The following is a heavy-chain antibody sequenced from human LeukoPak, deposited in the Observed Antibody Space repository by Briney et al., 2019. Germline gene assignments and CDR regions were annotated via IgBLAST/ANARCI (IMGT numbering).Heavy chain of an antibody. J-gene: IGHJ4*02. CDR3: ARDQYYYDSSAPPLY. V-gene: IGHV3-11*01. D-gene: IGHD3-22*01. CDR1: GFSFSDYY. Sequence: GGSLRLSCAASGFSFSDYYMSWIRQAPGKGLEWVSYISSSGNTIYYTDSVKGRFTISRDNAKNSLYLQMNSLRAEDTAVYYCARDQYYYDSSAPPLYWGQGTLVTVSS. CDR2: ISSSGNTI.